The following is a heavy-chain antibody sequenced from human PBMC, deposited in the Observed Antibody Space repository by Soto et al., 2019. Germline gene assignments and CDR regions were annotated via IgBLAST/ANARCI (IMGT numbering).Heavy chain of an antibody. V-gene: IGHV4-4*07. Sequence: QVHLQEPGPRLVRPSETLSLTCNVSDDSLSTYYWSWIRQPAGKGLEWIGRICASGSTNYNPSLNIRVRMSVDTSKKQSSLNMISVTAADTAIYYCARSAIPRGGWFRPWGQGVLVTVSS. D-gene: IGHD2-21*01. CDR1: DDSLSTYY. CDR3: ARSAIPRGGWFRP. CDR2: ICASGST. J-gene: IGHJ5*02.